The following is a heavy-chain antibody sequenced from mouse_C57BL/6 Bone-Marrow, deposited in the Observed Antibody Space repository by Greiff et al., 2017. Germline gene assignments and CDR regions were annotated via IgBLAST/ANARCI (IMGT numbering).Heavy chain of an antibody. Sequence: EVKLVESGGGLVKPGGSLKLSCAASGFTFSSYAMSWVRQTPEKRLEWVATISDGGSYTYYPDNVKGRFTISRDNAKNNLYLQMSHLKSEDTAMYYCARGGGYYGLYAMDYWGQGTSVTVSS. CDR1: GFTFSSYA. CDR2: ISDGGSYT. D-gene: IGHD2-3*01. J-gene: IGHJ4*01. CDR3: ARGGGYYGLYAMDY. V-gene: IGHV5-4*03.